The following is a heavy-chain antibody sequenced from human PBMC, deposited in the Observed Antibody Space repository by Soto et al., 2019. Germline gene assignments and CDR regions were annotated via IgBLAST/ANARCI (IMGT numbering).Heavy chain of an antibody. D-gene: IGHD3-10*01. CDR1: GFTFTGFW. J-gene: IGHJ4*02. V-gene: IGHV3-7*01. Sequence: VQLVDSGGGLVQPGGSLRLSCAASGFTFTGFWMAWVRQAPGKGLEWVANINQDGSQRYYMDSVKGRFTISRDNAEKSLYLQMNSLRAEDTAVYYCARTGDDYWGQGTLVTVSS. CDR3: ARTGDDY. CDR2: INQDGSQR.